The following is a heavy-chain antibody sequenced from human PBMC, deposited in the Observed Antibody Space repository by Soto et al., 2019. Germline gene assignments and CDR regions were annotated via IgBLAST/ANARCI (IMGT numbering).Heavy chain of an antibody. Sequence: QVQLVESGGGVVQPGRSLRLSCAASGFTFSSYAMHWVRQAPGKGLEWVAVISYDGSNKYYADSVKGRFTISRDNSKNTLYLQMNSLRAEETAVYYCARVGVYYGSGSTPPGYGMDVWGQGTTVTVSS. CDR2: ISYDGSNK. D-gene: IGHD3-10*01. CDR1: GFTFSSYA. V-gene: IGHV3-30-3*01. J-gene: IGHJ6*02. CDR3: ARVGVYYGSGSTPPGYGMDV.